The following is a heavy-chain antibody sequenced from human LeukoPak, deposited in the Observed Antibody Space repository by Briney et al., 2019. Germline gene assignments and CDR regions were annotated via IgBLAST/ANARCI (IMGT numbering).Heavy chain of an antibody. CDR1: GGSISSYY. V-gene: IGHV4-59*13. D-gene: IGHD2-2*01. CDR2: IYYSGST. Sequence: SETLSLTCTVSGGSISSYYWSWLRQPPGKGLEWIGYIYYSGSTNYNPSLKSRVTISVDTSKNQFSLKLSSVTAADTAVYYCAHGIPTAKDSFDIWGQGTMVTVSS. J-gene: IGHJ3*02. CDR3: AHGIPTAKDSFDI.